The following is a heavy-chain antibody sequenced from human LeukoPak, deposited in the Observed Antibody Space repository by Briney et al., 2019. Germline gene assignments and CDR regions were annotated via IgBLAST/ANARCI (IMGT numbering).Heavy chain of an antibody. J-gene: IGHJ4*02. CDR2: IYYSGST. D-gene: IGHD6-6*01. Sequence: NPSETLSLTCTASGGSISSGGYYWSWIRQHPGKGLEWIGNIYYSGSTYYNPSLKSRVTTSIDTSKNQFSLKLSSVTAADTAVYYCARRAARMDFDFWGQGTLVTVSS. CDR1: GGSISSGGYY. CDR3: ARRAARMDFDF. V-gene: IGHV4-31*03.